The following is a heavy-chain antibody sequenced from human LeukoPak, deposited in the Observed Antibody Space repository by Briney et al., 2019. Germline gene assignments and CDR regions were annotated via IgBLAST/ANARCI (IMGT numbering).Heavy chain of an antibody. V-gene: IGHV1-69*13. CDR1: GGTFSSYA. CDR3: ARDEDYYGMDV. Sequence: SVKVSCKASGGTFSSYAISWVRQAPGQGREGMGGIIAIFGTANYAQKFQGRVTITADESTSTASMELSSLRSEDTAVYYCARDEDYYGMDVWGKGTTVTASS. J-gene: IGHJ6*04. CDR2: IIAIFGTA.